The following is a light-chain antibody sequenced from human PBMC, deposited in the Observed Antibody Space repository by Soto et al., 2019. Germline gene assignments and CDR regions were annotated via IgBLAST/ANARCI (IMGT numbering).Light chain of an antibody. CDR3: AAWDDSLSGWV. V-gene: IGLV1-47*01. Sequence: QSVLTQPPSASGTPGQRVTISCSGSSSNIGSNYVYWYQQLPGTAPKLLIYRNNQRPSGVPDRFSGSKSGTSASLAISGLRFEYEADYYCAAWDDSLSGWVFGGGTKLTVL. CDR1: SSNIGSNY. CDR2: RNN. J-gene: IGLJ3*02.